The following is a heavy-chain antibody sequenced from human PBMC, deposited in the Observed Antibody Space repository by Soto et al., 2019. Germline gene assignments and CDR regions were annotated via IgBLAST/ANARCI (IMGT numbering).Heavy chain of an antibody. CDR3: AKSAGGYYPAPVHGFDF. J-gene: IGHJ3*01. Sequence: EVQLLESGGGLVQPGGSLRLSCAVSGFTFSTYAMSWVRQAPGKGLEWVSAISGSGGTTFYADSVKGRFTISRDNSKNTLYLQRNSLRAEDTAVYYCAKSAGGYYPAPVHGFDFWGQGTMVTVSS. CDR2: ISGSGGTT. D-gene: IGHD2-21*02. CDR1: GFTFSTYA. V-gene: IGHV3-23*01.